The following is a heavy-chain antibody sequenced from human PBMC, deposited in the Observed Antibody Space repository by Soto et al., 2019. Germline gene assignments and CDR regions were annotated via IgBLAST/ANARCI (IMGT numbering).Heavy chain of an antibody. CDR3: AKGGPLVH. CDR2: IYYSGST. V-gene: IGHV4-39*01. D-gene: IGHD3-10*01. CDR1: GGSISSSGYY. J-gene: IGHJ4*02. Sequence: SETLSLTYTVSGGSISSSGYYWGWIRQPPGKGLEWIGSIYYSGSTYYNPSLKSRVTISVDTSKNQFSLKLSSVTAADTAVYYCAKGGPLVHWGQGTLVTVSS.